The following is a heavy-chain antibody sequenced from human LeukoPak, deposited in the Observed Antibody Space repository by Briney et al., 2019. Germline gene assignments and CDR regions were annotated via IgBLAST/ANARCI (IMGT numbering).Heavy chain of an antibody. CDR2: MKEDGSEK. CDR1: GFSFSSYW. J-gene: IGHJ4*02. D-gene: IGHD3-10*01. Sequence: PGGSLRLSCAASGFSFSSYWMTWVRQAPGKGLEWVANMKEDGSEKNYVDSVKGRSTISRDNAKNSLYLQMNSLRAEDTAVYYCARGGRVYNDYWGQGTLVTVSS. CDR3: ARGGRVYNDY. V-gene: IGHV3-7*01.